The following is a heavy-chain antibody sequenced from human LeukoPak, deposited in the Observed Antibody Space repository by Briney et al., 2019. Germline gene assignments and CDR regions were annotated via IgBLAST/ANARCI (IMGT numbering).Heavy chain of an antibody. J-gene: IGHJ4*02. V-gene: IGHV3-9*01. CDR2: ISWNSGSI. Sequence: GRSLRLSCAASGFTFDDYAMHWVRQAPGKGLEWVSGISWNSGSIGYADSVKGRFTISRDNAKNSLYLQTNSLRAEDTALYYCAKDMGATTLLAVDYWGQGTLVTVSS. CDR1: GFTFDDYA. D-gene: IGHD1-26*01. CDR3: AKDMGATTLLAVDY.